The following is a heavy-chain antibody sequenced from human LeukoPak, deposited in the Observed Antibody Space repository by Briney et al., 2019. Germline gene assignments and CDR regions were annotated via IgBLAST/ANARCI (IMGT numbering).Heavy chain of an antibody. CDR1: AGSISNYY. D-gene: IGHD3-10*01. CDR2: IYYSGST. J-gene: IGHJ5*02. V-gene: IGHV4-59*01. Sequence: KSSETLSLTCTVSAGSISNYYWSWIRQAPGKALEWIGYIYYSGSTNYNPSLKGRVTISVDTSKNQFSLKLSSVTAADTAVYYCARALRYYGSGSYYNVNWFDPWGQGTLVTVSS. CDR3: ARALRYYGSGSYYNVNWFDP.